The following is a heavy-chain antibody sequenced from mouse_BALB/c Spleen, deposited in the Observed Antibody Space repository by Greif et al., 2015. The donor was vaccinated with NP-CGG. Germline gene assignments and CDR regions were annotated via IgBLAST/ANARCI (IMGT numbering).Heavy chain of an antibody. CDR1: GFTFTDYY. Sequence: EVKVVESGGGLVQPGGSLRLSCATSGFTFTDYYMSWVRQPPGKALEWLGFIRNKANGYTPEYSASVKGRFTISRDNSQIILYLQMNTLRAEDSATYYCARDTGTFAYWGQGTLVTVSA. CDR2: IRNKANGYTP. J-gene: IGHJ3*01. D-gene: IGHD4-1*01. CDR3: ARDTGTFAY. V-gene: IGHV7-3*02.